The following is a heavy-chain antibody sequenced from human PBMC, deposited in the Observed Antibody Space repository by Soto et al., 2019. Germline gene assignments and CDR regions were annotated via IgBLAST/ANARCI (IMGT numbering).Heavy chain of an antibody. Sequence: QVQLVESGGGVVQPGRSLRLSCAASGFTFSTYGFHWVRQAPGKGPEWVSFIRHDGSEKYYVDSVKGRFTVSRDNSENTVYLEMNSLRPEDTAVYYCARDWGSSGWYNWFDPWGQGTLVTVSS. CDR2: IRHDGSEK. D-gene: IGHD6-25*01. CDR1: GFTFSTYG. V-gene: IGHV3-30*03. CDR3: ARDWGSSGWYNWFDP. J-gene: IGHJ5*02.